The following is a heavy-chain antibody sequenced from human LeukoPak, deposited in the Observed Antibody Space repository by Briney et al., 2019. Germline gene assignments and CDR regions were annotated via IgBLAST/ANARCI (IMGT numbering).Heavy chain of an antibody. Sequence: RGSSVKVSCKASGGTFSSYAISWVRQAPGQGLEWMGRIIPIFGIANYAQKFQGRVTITADKSTSTAYMELSSLRSEDTAVYYCARDRKYYDSSGYYYEVFDIWGQGTMVTVSS. CDR1: GGTFSSYA. J-gene: IGHJ3*02. D-gene: IGHD3-22*01. CDR2: IIPIFGIA. CDR3: ARDRKYYDSSGYYYEVFDI. V-gene: IGHV1-69*04.